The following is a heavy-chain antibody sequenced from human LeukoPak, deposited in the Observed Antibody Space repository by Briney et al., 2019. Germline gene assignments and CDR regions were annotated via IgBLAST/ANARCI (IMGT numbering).Heavy chain of an antibody. J-gene: IGHJ3*02. D-gene: IGHD2-15*01. CDR1: GGSISSSSYY. Sequence: SETLSLTCTVSGGSISSSSYYWVWIRQPPGKGLEWIGSIYYSGSTYYNPSLNSRVTISVDTSKNQFPLKLSSVTAADTAVYYCARPIKFDCSGGSCYGVPADAFDIWGQETMVTVSS. CDR3: ARPIKFDCSGGSCYGVPADAFDI. CDR2: IYYSGST. V-gene: IGHV4-39*01.